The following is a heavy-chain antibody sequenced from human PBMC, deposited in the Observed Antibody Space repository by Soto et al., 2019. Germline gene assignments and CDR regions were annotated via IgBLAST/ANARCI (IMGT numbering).Heavy chain of an antibody. CDR1: GVTFSSYA. J-gene: IGHJ1*01. Sequence: SGKVSCKASGVTFSSYAISWVRQAPGQGLEWMGWFISIFGTANYAQKFQGRVTSTADESTSTAYMELSSLRSEDTAVYYCARESRILEVQHWGRGTLVTVSS. CDR3: ARESRILEVQH. V-gene: IGHV1-69*13. CDR2: FISIFGTA.